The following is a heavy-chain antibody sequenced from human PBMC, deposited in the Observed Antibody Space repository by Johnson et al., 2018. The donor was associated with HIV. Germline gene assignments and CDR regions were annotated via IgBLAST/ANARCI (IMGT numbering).Heavy chain of an antibody. Sequence: MLLVESGGGVVQPGGSLRLSCAASGFTVSSNYMSWVRQAPGKGLEWVSVIYSGGSTYYADSVKGRFTISRDNSKNTLYLQMNSLRAEDTALYYCARDGYYDSGSDPLDIWGQGTMVTVSS. CDR3: ARDGYYDSGSDPLDI. V-gene: IGHV3-66*01. D-gene: IGHD3-10*01. CDR1: GFTVSSNY. J-gene: IGHJ3*02. CDR2: IYSGGST.